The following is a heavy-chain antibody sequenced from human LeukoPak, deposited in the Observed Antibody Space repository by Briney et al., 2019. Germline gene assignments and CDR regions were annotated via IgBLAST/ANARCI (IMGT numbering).Heavy chain of an antibody. Sequence: SETLSLTCAVYGGSFSGYYWSWIRQPPGKGLEWIGEINHSGSTNYNPSLKSRVTISVDTSKNQFSLKLSSVTAADTAVYYCARGEGIAVAALYYFDYWGQGTLVTVSS. V-gene: IGHV4-34*01. CDR1: GGSFSGYY. D-gene: IGHD6-19*01. CDR2: INHSGST. CDR3: ARGEGIAVAALYYFDY. J-gene: IGHJ4*02.